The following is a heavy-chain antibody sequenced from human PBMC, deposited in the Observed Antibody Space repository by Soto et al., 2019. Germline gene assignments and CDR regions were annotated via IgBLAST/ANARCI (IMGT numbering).Heavy chain of an antibody. Sequence: PGGSLRLCCAASGFTFSSYWMHWVRQAPGKGLVWVSRINSDGSSTSYADSVKGRFTISRDNAKNTLYLQMNSLRAEDTAVYYCAKGDCGGDCYSFDAFDIWGQGTMVTVSS. V-gene: IGHV3-74*01. CDR1: GFTFSSYW. D-gene: IGHD2-21*02. CDR2: INSDGSST. J-gene: IGHJ3*02. CDR3: AKGDCGGDCYSFDAFDI.